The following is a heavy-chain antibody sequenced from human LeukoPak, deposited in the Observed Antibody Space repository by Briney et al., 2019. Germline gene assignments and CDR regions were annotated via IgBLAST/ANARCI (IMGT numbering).Heavy chain of an antibody. CDR3: AKLRSEDRSGRFHTPIS. CDR1: GFTYSSYA. V-gene: IGHV3-23*01. J-gene: IGHJ5*02. D-gene: IGHD3-22*01. CDR2: IGGSDF. Sequence: GGSLRLSCAASGFTYSSYAMSWAPQAPGKGLEWVSTIGGSDFYYAVTVKARFTIFRDNSKNTLYLQMNSVRAEDTAVYYCAKLRSEDRSGRFHTPISWGQGTLVTVSS.